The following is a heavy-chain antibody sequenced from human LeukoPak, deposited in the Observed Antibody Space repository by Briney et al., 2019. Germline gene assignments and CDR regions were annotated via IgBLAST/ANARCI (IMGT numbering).Heavy chain of an antibody. CDR3: ARSATWNAWYFDL. CDR1: GATFTSYT. V-gene: IGHV1-69*02. CDR2: IIPILGIA. J-gene: IGHJ2*01. Sequence: SVKVSCKASGATFTSYTISWVRQAPGQGGEWMGRIIPILGIANYAQKFQGRVTITADKSTSTAYMELSSPRSEDTAVYYCARSATWNAWYFDLSRGGTLVTVPS. D-gene: IGHD1-1*01.